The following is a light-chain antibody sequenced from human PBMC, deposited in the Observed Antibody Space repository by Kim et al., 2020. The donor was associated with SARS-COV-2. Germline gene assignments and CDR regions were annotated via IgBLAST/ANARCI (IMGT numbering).Light chain of an antibody. Sequence: EIELTQSPGTLSLSPGERATLSCRASQSVSTTYLAWYQQKPGQAPRLLIYGASTRATGIPDRFSSSGSGTDFTLTISRLEPEVFAVYYCQQYGSSPYTFGQGTKLEI. V-gene: IGKV3-20*01. CDR3: QQYGSSPYT. CDR1: QSVSTTY. J-gene: IGKJ2*01. CDR2: GAS.